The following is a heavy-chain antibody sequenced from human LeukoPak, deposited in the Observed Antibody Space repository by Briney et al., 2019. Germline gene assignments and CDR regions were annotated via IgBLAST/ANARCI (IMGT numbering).Heavy chain of an antibody. Sequence: GGSLRLSCAASGFTFSSYSMNWVRQAPGKGLEWVSYISSSSSTIYYADSVKGRFTISRDNAKNSLYLQMNSLRAEDTAVYYCARDFSPLVPAANKWGQGTLVTVSS. CDR3: ARDFSPLVPAANK. CDR2: ISSSSSTI. D-gene: IGHD2-2*01. CDR1: GFTFSSYS. V-gene: IGHV3-48*04. J-gene: IGHJ4*02.